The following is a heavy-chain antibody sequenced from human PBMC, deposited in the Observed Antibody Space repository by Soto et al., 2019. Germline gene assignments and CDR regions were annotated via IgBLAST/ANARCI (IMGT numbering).Heavy chain of an antibody. D-gene: IGHD3-10*01. CDR3: ARDRRVRGVPYYFDY. J-gene: IGHJ4*02. V-gene: IGHV3-7*05. CDR2: IKQDGSEK. CDR1: GFTCVDLG. Sequence: AVGFTCVDLGVRRVIKAQGKGLEWVANIKQDGSEKYYVDSVKGRFTISRDNAKNSLYLQMNSLRAEDTAVYSCARDRRVRGVPYYFDYWGQGTLVTVSS.